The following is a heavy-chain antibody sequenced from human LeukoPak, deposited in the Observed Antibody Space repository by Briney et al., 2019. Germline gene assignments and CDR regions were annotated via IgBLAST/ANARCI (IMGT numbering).Heavy chain of an antibody. CDR1: GYTFTSYY. J-gene: IGHJ4*02. Sequence: ASVKVSCKASGYTFTSYYMHWLRQAPGQGLEWMGIMNASGGSTSYAQKFQGRVTMPRDTTTTTVYIELSSLRSEDTAVYYCARDLRDRRWVPFYYWGQGTLVTVSS. D-gene: IGHD4-23*01. CDR3: ARDLRDRRWVPFYY. CDR2: MNASGGST. V-gene: IGHV1-46*01.